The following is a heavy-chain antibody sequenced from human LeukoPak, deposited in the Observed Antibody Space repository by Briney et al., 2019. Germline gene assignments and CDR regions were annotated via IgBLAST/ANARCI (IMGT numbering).Heavy chain of an antibody. CDR3: ARLIVGATFDN. V-gene: IGHV4-39*01. CDR1: GGTISSSSHF. D-gene: IGHD1-26*01. J-gene: IGHJ4*02. Sequence: PSETLSLTCTVSGGTISSSSHFFPWIRQPPGKVVEWIGSIYYSGSTHYNPSLKSRVSISVNTSNNQISLMLSSVTAADTAVYYCARLIVGATFDNWGQGTLVTVSS. CDR2: IYYSGST.